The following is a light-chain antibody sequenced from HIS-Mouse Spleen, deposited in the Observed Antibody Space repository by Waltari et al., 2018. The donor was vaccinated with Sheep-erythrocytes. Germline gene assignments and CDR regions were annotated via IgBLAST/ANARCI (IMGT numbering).Light chain of an antibody. Sequence: DVVMTQSPLSLHVPLGQPASISCRSSQSLVHSDGNTYLNWFQQRPGQSPRRLIYKVSNRDSGVPDRFSGSGSGTDFTLKISRVEAEDVGVYYCMQGTHWPPYTFGQGTKLEIK. J-gene: IGKJ2*01. V-gene: IGKV2-30*02. CDR2: KVS. CDR1: QSLVHSDGNTY. CDR3: MQGTHWPPYT.